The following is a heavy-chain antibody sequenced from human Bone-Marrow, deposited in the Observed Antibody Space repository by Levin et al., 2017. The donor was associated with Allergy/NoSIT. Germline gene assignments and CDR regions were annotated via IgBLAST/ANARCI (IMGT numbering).Heavy chain of an antibody. V-gene: IGHV3-30*09. CDR1: GFTFSTFP. CDR3: VRDKIPASANARARERPYYDCGMDV. Sequence: AGGSLRLSCAASGFTFSTFPIHWVRQFPGKGLEWVALISSDGGEKYYADSVKGRFAISRDNSKNTLYLQMDSLESGDTAVYFCVRDKIPASANARARERPYYDCGMDVWGPGTTVIVSS. CDR2: ISSDGGEK. J-gene: IGHJ6*02. D-gene: IGHD1-1*01.